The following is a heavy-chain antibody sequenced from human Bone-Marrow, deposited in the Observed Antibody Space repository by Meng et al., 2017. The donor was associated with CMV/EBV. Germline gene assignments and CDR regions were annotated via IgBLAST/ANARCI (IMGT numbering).Heavy chain of an antibody. Sequence: GESLKISCAASGFTFDDYDMSWVRQAPGKGLEWVSGIHWNGGSTDYADSVKGRFTISRDNAKNSLYLQMNSLRAEDTALYYCASFGCSSTSCPFDYWGQGTRVTVSS. V-gene: IGHV3-20*04. CDR1: GFTFDDYD. J-gene: IGHJ4*02. CDR2: IHWNGGST. CDR3: ASFGCSSTSCPFDY. D-gene: IGHD2-2*01.